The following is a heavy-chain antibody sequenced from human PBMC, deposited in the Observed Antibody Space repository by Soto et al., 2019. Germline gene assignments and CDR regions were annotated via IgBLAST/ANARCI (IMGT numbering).Heavy chain of an antibody. CDR3: AKVYFTIFGVAPLRTGYYFDY. Sequence: PGGSLRLSCAASGFTFSSYAMSWVRQAPGKGLEWVSAISGSGGSTYYADSVKGRFTISRDNSKNTLYLQMNSLRAEDTAVYYCAKVYFTIFGVAPLRTGYYFDYWGQGTLVTVPQ. D-gene: IGHD3-3*01. CDR2: ISGSGGST. V-gene: IGHV3-23*01. J-gene: IGHJ4*02. CDR1: GFTFSSYA.